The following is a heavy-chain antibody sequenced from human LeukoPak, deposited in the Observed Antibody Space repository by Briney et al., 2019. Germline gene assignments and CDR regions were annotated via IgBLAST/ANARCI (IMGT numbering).Heavy chain of an antibody. Sequence: SETLSLTCTVSGGSISSYYWSWIRQPPGKGLEWIGYIYYSGSTNSNASLKSRVTISVDTSKNQFSLKLNSVTAADTAVYYCAGGNSGGGHYWSFGLWGRGTQVAVFS. D-gene: IGHD2-15*01. CDR1: GGSISSYY. J-gene: IGHJ2*01. CDR2: IYYSGST. CDR3: AGGNSGGGHYWSFGL. V-gene: IGHV4-59*08.